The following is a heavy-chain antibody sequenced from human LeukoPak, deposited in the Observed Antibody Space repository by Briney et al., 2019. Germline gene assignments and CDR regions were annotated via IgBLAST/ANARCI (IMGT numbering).Heavy chain of an antibody. J-gene: IGHJ4*02. D-gene: IGHD4-17*01. Sequence: ASVKASCKASGGTFSSYAISWVRQAPGQGLEWMGGIIPIFGTANYAQKFQGRVTITADESTSTAYMELSSLRSEDTAVYYCARGSGYGDYYGRGGSYYFDYWGQGTLVTVSS. CDR2: IIPIFGTA. CDR1: GGTFSSYA. V-gene: IGHV1-69*13. CDR3: ARGSGYGDYYGRGGSYYFDY.